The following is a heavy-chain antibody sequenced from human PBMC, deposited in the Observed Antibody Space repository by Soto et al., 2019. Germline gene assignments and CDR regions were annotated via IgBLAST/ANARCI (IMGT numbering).Heavy chain of an antibody. CDR1: GFTFSSYA. J-gene: IGHJ4*02. CDR3: AKGGRYSGYDYYFDY. D-gene: IGHD5-12*01. CDR2: IRGSGGST. V-gene: IGHV3-23*01. Sequence: EVQLLESGGGLVQPGGSLRLSCAASGFTFSSYAMSWVRQAPGKGRKWVSAIRGSGGSTDYADSVKGRFTIARDNSKNPLYLQINSLRAEDTDVYYCAKGGRYSGYDYYFDYWGQGTLVTVSS.